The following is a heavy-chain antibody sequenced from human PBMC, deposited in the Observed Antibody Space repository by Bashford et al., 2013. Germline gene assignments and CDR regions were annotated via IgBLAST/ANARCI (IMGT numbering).Heavy chain of an antibody. CDR1: ADTVSNYA. CDR2: IVPIFGST. J-gene: IGHJ3*02. CDR3: ARDNAPSVGSTYAFEI. Sequence: SVKVSCKASADTVSNYAIIWVRQAPGHGLEWMGGIVPIFGSTNYARRFQGRVTITADRSTSTAYMELSSLTSEDTAIYYCARDNAPSVGSTYAFEIWGQGTMVTVSS. D-gene: IGHD1-26*01. V-gene: IGHV1-69*06.